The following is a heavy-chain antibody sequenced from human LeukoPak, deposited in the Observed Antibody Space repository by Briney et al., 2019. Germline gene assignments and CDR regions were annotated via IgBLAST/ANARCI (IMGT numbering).Heavy chain of an antibody. CDR3: ARERAELYYYDSSGLSNAFDI. Sequence: ASVKVSCTPSGYTFTSYGISWVRQAPGQGLEWMGWISAYNGNTNYAQKLQGRVTMTTDTSTRTDYLELRSLRSDDTAVYYCARERAELYYYDSSGLSNAFDIWGQGTMVTVSS. V-gene: IGHV1-18*01. D-gene: IGHD3-22*01. CDR1: GYTFTSYG. CDR2: ISAYNGNT. J-gene: IGHJ3*02.